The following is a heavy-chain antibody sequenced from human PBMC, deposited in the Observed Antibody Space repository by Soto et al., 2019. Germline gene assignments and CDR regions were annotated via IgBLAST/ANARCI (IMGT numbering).Heavy chain of an antibody. V-gene: IGHV1-18*01. CDR3: ARKNDYGDFDY. Sequence: ASVKVSCKASGYTFTSYGISWVRQDPGQGLEWMGWISAYSGNTNYAQKLQGRVTMTTDTSTSTAYMDLRSLRSDDTAVYYCARKNDYGDFDYWGQGTLVTVSS. CDR1: GYTFTSYG. J-gene: IGHJ4*02. D-gene: IGHD4-17*01. CDR2: ISAYSGNT.